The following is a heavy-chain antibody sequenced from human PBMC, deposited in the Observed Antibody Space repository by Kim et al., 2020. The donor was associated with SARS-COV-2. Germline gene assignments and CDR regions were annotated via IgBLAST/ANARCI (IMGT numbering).Heavy chain of an antibody. Sequence: SETLSLTCTVSGGSISSSSYYWGWIRQPPGKGLEWIGSIYYSGSTYYNPSLKSRVTISVDTSKNQFSLKLSSVTAADTAVYYCARHLRWGVVVVTPYYFDDWGQGTLVTVSS. D-gene: IGHD2-21*02. V-gene: IGHV4-39*01. CDR1: GGSISSSSYY. J-gene: IGHJ4*02. CDR3: ARHLRWGVVVVTPYYFDD. CDR2: IYYSGST.